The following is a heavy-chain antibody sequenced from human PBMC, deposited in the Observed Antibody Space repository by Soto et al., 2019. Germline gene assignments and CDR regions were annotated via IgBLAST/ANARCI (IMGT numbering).Heavy chain of an antibody. D-gene: IGHD2-2*02. CDR1: GYTFTSYG. J-gene: IGHJ5*02. V-gene: IGHV1-69*06. Sequence: SVKVSCKASGYTFTSYGISWVRQAPGQGLEWMGGIIPIFGTANYAQKFQGRVTITADKSTSTAYMELSSLRSEDTAVYYCARDHDCSSTSCYTTHEVFDPWGQGTLVTVSS. CDR3: ARDHDCSSTSCYTTHEVFDP. CDR2: IIPIFGTA.